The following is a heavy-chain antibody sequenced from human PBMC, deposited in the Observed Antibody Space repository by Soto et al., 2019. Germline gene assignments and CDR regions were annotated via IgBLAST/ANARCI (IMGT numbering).Heavy chain of an antibody. CDR2: IYSSGTT. CDR1: GASISSGDYY. J-gene: IGHJ4*02. V-gene: IGHV4-30-4*01. D-gene: IGHD3-10*01. CDR3: ARGHRFGESKNDY. Sequence: QVQLQESGPGLVQPSQTLSLTCTVSGASISSGDYYWTWIRQSPGKGLEWIGYIYSSGTTYYNPSLRSRVAMSVDTSKNQFSPNLESVTAADTALYYCARGHRFGESKNDYWGQGTLVTVSS.